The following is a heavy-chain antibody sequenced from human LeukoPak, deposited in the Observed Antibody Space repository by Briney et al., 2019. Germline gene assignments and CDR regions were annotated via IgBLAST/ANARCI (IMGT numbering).Heavy chain of an antibody. CDR1: GFTFSSYA. J-gene: IGHJ4*02. CDR2: ISYDGSNK. V-gene: IGHV3-30-3*01. CDR3: ARADYYGSGSYPNYFDY. D-gene: IGHD3-10*01. Sequence: PGRSLRLSCAASGFTFSSYAMHWVRQAPGKGLEWVAVISYDGSNKYYADSVKGRFTISRDNSKNTLYLQMNSLRAEDTAVYYCARADYYGSGSYPNYFDYWGQGTLVTVSS.